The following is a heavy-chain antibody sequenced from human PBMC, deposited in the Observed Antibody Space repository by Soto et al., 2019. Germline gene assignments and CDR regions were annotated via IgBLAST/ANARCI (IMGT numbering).Heavy chain of an antibody. CDR3: AKEYYSNYGGAFDI. CDR1: GFTFSSYA. D-gene: IGHD4-4*01. J-gene: IGHJ3*02. Sequence: GGSLRLSCAASGFTFSSYAMSWVRQAPGKGLEWVPGISGSGGSTDYADSVKGRFTISRDNSKNTLYLQMNSLRAEDTAVYYCAKEYYSNYGGAFDIWGQGTLVTVSS. CDR2: ISGSGGST. V-gene: IGHV3-23*01.